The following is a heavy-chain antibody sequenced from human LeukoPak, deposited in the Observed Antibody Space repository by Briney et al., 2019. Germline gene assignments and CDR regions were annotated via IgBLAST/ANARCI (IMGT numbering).Heavy chain of an antibody. CDR1: GGSIRSGGYY. D-gene: IGHD5-12*01. Sequence: PSQTLSLTCTVSGGSIRSGGYYWSWIRQHPGKGLEWIGYIYYSGSTYYNPSLKSRVTISVDTSKNQFSLKLSSVTAADTAVYYCARAGGGCDPIDYWGQGTLVTVSS. CDR3: ARAGGGCDPIDY. J-gene: IGHJ4*02. CDR2: IYYSGST. V-gene: IGHV4-31*03.